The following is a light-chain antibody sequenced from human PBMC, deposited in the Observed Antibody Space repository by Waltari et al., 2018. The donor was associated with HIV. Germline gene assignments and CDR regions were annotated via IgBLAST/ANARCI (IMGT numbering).Light chain of an antibody. Sequence: VLLTQSPATLSVSPGERATLSCRASQSVSSSLAWYQLKPGQAPRLLVYCASTRASGVPARFTATGSGTQFTLTVSNLQSDDSARYFCLQSYKWPRTFGQGTKLEIK. CDR2: CAS. CDR1: QSVSSS. V-gene: IGKV3-15*01. CDR3: LQSYKWPRT. J-gene: IGKJ1*01.